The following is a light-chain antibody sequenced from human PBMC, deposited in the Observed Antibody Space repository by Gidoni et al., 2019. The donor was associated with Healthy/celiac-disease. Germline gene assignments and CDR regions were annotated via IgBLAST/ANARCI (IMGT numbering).Light chain of an antibody. CDR3: MQALQTPPNS. J-gene: IGKJ2*03. V-gene: IGKV2-28*01. CDR1: QSLLHSNGYNY. Sequence: DIVMTQSPLSLPVTPGEQASISCRSSQSLLHSNGYNYLDWYLQKPGQSPQLLIYLGSNRASGVPDRFSGSGSGTDFTLKISRVEAEDVGVYYCMQALQTPPNSFXXXTKLEIK. CDR2: LGS.